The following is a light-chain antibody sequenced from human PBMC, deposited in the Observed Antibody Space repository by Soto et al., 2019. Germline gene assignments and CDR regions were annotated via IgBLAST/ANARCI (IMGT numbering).Light chain of an antibody. Sequence: SYELTQPPSVSVAPGKTARITCGGNNIGSKSVHWYQQKPGQAPVLVIYYDSDRPSGIPERFSGSNSGNTATLTISRVEAGDEADYYCQVWDSSSDHVEFVGGTKLTVL. J-gene: IGLJ2*01. CDR3: QVWDSSSDHVE. V-gene: IGLV3-21*04. CDR2: YDS. CDR1: NIGSKS.